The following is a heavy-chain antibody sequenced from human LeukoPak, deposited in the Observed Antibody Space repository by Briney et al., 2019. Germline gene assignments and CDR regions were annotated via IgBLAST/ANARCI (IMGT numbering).Heavy chain of an antibody. CDR1: GYTFTDYG. J-gene: IGHJ4*02. Sequence: ASVKVSCKASGYTFTDYGISLVRQAPGQGLEWMGWISVYNGNTNYAQKFQGRVTMTTDTSTTTAYMELRSLRSDDTAVYYCARDVTMADAWGQGTLVTVSS. CDR2: ISVYNGNT. V-gene: IGHV1-18*01. CDR3: ARDVTMADA. D-gene: IGHD2-8*01.